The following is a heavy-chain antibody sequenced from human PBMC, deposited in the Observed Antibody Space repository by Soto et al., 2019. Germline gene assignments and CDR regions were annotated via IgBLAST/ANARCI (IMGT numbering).Heavy chain of an antibody. Sequence: ASVKVSCKASGYTFTSYDINWVRQATGQGLEWMGWMNPNSGNTGYAQKFQGRVTMTRNTSISTAYMELSSLRSEDTAVYYCARGDSGTTLTTGWIDPRGQGTLVNVSS. CDR3: ARGDSGTTLTTGWIDP. CDR1: GYTFTSYD. V-gene: IGHV1-8*01. J-gene: IGHJ5*02. D-gene: IGHD4-17*01. CDR2: MNPNSGNT.